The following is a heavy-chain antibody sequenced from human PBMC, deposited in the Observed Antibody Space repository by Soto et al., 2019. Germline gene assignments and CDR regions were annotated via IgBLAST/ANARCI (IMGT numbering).Heavy chain of an antibody. D-gene: IGHD3-10*01. Sequence: PSETLSLTCTVSGGSISSGGYYWSWIRQHPGKGLEWIGYIYYSGSTYYNPSLKSRVTISVDTSKNQFSLKLSSVTAADTAVYYCARERTWFGELLYGMDVWGKGTTVTVSS. CDR3: ARERTWFGELLYGMDV. CDR1: GGSISSGGYY. V-gene: IGHV4-31*03. CDR2: IYYSGST. J-gene: IGHJ6*04.